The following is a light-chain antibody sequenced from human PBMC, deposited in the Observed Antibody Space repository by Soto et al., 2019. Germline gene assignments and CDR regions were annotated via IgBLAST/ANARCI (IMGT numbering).Light chain of an antibody. CDR1: QTISSW. Sequence: DIQMTQSPSTLSGSVGDRVTITCRASQTISSWLAWYQQKPGKAPKLLIYKASTLKSGGPSRFSGSGSGTEFTLNISSLQPDDFATYYCEHYNSSSEAFGQGTKVDIK. CDR3: EHYNSSSEA. V-gene: IGKV1-5*03. J-gene: IGKJ1*01. CDR2: KAS.